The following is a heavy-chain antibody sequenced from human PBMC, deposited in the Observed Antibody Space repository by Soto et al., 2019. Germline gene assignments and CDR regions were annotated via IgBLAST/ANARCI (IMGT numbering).Heavy chain of an antibody. Sequence: QVQLVQSGAEVKKPGASVKVSCKASGFTFASNDINWVRQAPGQGLQWMGWMNANVDATDSPQEFKGRVSMTWNASISTAYLELHNLKSDDTAVYYCAREVVVGGSLWLDPWGQGSRVTVSS. CDR2: MNANVDAT. CDR1: GFTFASND. D-gene: IGHD2-15*01. CDR3: AREVVVGGSLWLDP. V-gene: IGHV1-8*01. J-gene: IGHJ5*02.